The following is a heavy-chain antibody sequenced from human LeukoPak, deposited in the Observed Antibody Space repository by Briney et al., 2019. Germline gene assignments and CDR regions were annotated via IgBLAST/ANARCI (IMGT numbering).Heavy chain of an antibody. V-gene: IGHV3-30*02. J-gene: IGHJ4*02. Sequence: PGGSLRLSCAASGFTFSSYGMHWVRQAPGKGLEWVAFIRYDGSKEYYADSVKGRFTISRDKSKNTLYLQMNSLKTEGTAVYYCAKDSRYYYVDYWGQGTLVTVSS. CDR1: GFTFSSYG. CDR3: AKDSRYYYVDY. CDR2: IRYDGSKE. D-gene: IGHD1-14*01.